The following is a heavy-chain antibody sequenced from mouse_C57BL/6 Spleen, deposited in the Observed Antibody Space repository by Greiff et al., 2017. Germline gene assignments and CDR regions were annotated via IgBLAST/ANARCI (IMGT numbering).Heavy chain of an antibody. CDR3: ARERLVARYFDV. J-gene: IGHJ1*03. CDR1: GYTFTSYW. Sequence: QVQLKQPGAELVKPGASVKLSCKASGYTFTSYWMHWVKQRPGRGLEWIGRIDPNSGGTKYNEKFKSKATLTVDKHSSTAYMQLSSLTSEDSAVYYCARERLVARYFDVWGTGTTVTVSS. V-gene: IGHV1-72*01. D-gene: IGHD1-1*01. CDR2: IDPNSGGT.